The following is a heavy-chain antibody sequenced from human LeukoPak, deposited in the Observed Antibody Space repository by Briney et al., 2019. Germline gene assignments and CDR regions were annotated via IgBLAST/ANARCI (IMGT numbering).Heavy chain of an antibody. J-gene: IGHJ3*02. CDR3: ARIYIRGLRENAFDI. D-gene: IGHD3-10*01. V-gene: IGHV1-46*01. CDR1: GYTFTSYY. Sequence: ASVKVSCKASGYTFTSYYMHWVRQAPGQGLEWMGIINPSGGSTSYAQKFQGRVTMTRDTSTSTVYMELSSLRSEDTAVYYCARIYIRGLRENAFDIWGQGTMVTVSS. CDR2: INPSGGST.